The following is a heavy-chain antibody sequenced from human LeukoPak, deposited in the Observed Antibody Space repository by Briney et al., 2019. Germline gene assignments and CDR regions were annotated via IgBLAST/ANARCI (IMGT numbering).Heavy chain of an antibody. D-gene: IGHD3-22*01. Sequence: PSETLSLTCTVSGGSISSYYWSWNRQPAGKGLEWIGRIYTSGSTNYNPSLKSRVTMSVDTSKNQFSLKLSSVTAADTAVYYCARDLPVGYYDSSGYYFRDYWGQGTLVTVSS. CDR1: GGSISSYY. CDR2: IYTSGST. CDR3: ARDLPVGYYDSSGYYFRDY. V-gene: IGHV4-4*07. J-gene: IGHJ4*02.